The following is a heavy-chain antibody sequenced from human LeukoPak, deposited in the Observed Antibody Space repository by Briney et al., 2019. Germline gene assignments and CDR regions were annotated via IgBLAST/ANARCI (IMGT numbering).Heavy chain of an antibody. D-gene: IGHD3-10*01. CDR2: INPSGGRT. CDR1: GYTFTGYY. J-gene: IGHJ4*02. V-gene: IGHV1-46*04. CDR3: ARAHSITMVRGEPFDY. Sequence: ASVKVSCKASGYTFTGYYMHWVRQAPGQGLEWMGIINPSGGRTSYAQKLQGRVTITRDTSTSTVYMELSSLRSEDTAVYYCARAHSITMVRGEPFDYWGQGTLVTVSS.